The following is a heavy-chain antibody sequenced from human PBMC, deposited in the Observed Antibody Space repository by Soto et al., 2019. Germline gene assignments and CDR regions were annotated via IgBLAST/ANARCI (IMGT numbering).Heavy chain of an antibody. CDR2: MNPNSGNT. D-gene: IGHD2-2*01. CDR3: AREGLVLVPTTVNSDYYFYAMVV. Sequence: SVKISCKASGYTFTSYDINWVRQATGQGLEWMGWMNPNSGNTGYAQKFQGRVTITADESTSTAYMELSSLRSEDTAVYYCAREGLVLVPTTVNSDYYFYAMVVWGQGTTVTVSS. V-gene: IGHV1-8*01. CDR1: GYTFTSYD. J-gene: IGHJ6*02.